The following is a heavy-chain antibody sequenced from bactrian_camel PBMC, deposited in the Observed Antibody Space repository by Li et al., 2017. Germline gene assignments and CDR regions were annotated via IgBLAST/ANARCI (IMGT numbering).Heavy chain of an antibody. CDR2: IYSDSRNT. CDR3: ATDLGWYRSDY. D-gene: IGHD6*01. V-gene: IGHV3S2*01. CDR1: GFTFSTYA. Sequence: VQLVESGGGLVQPGGSLRLSCAASGFTFSTYAMGWVRQAPGKGLEWVSAIYSDSRNTFYIDSVEGRFTISKDNAKSTVYLQMNSLKSEDTALYYCATDLGWYRSDYWGQGTQVTVS. J-gene: IGHJ4*01.